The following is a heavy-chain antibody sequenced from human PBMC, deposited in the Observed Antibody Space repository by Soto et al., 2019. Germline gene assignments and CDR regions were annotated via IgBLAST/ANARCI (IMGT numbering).Heavy chain of an antibody. CDR3: GRGSAPYRNRGGGTLFDY. V-gene: IGHV3-30-3*01. CDR2: ISYDGGNK. CDR1: GFTFSTYA. J-gene: IGHJ4*02. Sequence: QVQLVESGGGVVQPGRSLRLSCAASGFTFSTYAMHWVRQAPGKGLEWVAVISYDGGNKYYAGSVKGRFTISRDKSKNTLYLQITSLRAEDTALHYCGRGSAPYRNRGGGTLFDYWGQGTLVTVSS. D-gene: IGHD3-16*01.